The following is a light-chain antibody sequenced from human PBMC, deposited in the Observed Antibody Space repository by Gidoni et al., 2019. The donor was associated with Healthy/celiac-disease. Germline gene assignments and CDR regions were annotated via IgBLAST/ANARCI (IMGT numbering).Light chain of an antibody. Sequence: SYELTQPPSVSVSPGQTARITCSGDAFPKQYAYWYQQKPGQAPVLVIYKDSERPSGIPERFSGSSSGTTVTLTISGVQAEDEADYYCQSADSSGGWVFGGGTKLTVL. CDR2: KDS. J-gene: IGLJ3*02. V-gene: IGLV3-25*03. CDR3: QSADSSGGWV. CDR1: AFPKQY.